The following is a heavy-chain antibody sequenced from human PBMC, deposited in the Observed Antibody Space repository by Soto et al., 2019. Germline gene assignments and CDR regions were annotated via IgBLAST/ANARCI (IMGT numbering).Heavy chain of an antibody. J-gene: IGHJ4*02. CDR1: GGSISSSSYY. CDR2: IYYSGST. D-gene: IGHD3-9*01. V-gene: IGHV4-39*01. CDR3: ASPSSPLYDILTGYYIGYFDY. Sequence: SETLSLTCTVSGGSISSSSYYWGWIRQPPGKGLEWIGSIYYSGSTYYNPSLKSRVTISVDTSKNQFSLKLSSVTAADTAVYYCASPSSPLYDILTGYYIGYFDYWGQGTLVTVSS.